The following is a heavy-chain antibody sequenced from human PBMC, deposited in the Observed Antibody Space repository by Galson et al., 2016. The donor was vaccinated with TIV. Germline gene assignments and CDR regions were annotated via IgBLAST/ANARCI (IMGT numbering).Heavy chain of an antibody. D-gene: IGHD6-6*01. CDR2: INSDASST. Sequence: SLRLSCAASGFTFTNYWMHWVRQVPGKGLVWVSGINSDASSTSYADSVKGRFTISRDNAKNTLFLYMSSLRAEDTAVYFCASRQLVGYYYYGMDVWGQGTTVTVSS. CDR3: ASRQLVGYYYYGMDV. J-gene: IGHJ6*02. CDR1: GFTFTNYW. V-gene: IGHV3-74*01.